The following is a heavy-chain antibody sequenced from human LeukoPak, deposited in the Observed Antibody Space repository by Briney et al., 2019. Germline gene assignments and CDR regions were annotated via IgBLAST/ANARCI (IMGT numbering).Heavy chain of an antibody. J-gene: IGHJ4*02. D-gene: IGHD5-24*01. CDR1: GYTFTGYY. CDR3: ARRGDGYNLEGGFDY. CDR2: INPNSGGT. V-gene: IGHV1-2*02. Sequence: ASVKVSCKASGYTFTGYYMHWVRQAPGQVLEWMGWINPNSGGTNYAQKFQGRVTMTRDTSISTAYLQWSSLKASDTAMYYCARRGDGYNLEGGFDYWGQGTLVTVSS.